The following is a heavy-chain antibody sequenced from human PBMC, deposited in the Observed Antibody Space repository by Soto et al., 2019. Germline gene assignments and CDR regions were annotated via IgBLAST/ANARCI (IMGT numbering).Heavy chain of an antibody. CDR3: AMTYHYDSGGKAYFYYGMDV. CDR2: IIPMLDSA. CDR1: GGTFDNYA. Sequence: QVQLVQSGAEVKKPGSSVKVSCKASGGTFDNYAITWVRQAPGQGLEWMGGIIPMLDSANYAEKFQDRVTITADESTSTGYMEVSSLRSEDTYMYYCAMTYHYDSGGKAYFYYGMDVWGQGTTVTVSS. V-gene: IGHV1-69*12. J-gene: IGHJ6*02. D-gene: IGHD3-22*01.